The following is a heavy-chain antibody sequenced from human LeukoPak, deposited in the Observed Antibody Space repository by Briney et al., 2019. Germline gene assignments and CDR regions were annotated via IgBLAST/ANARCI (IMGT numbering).Heavy chain of an antibody. V-gene: IGHV3-33*01. CDR1: GFTFSSYG. CDR2: IWYDGSSK. Sequence: PGGSLRLSCAASGFTFSSYGMHWVRQAPGKGLEWVALIWYDGSSKHYADSVRGRFTISRDNSKNTLYLQMNSLRAEDTAVFYCARGQWPDSWGQGTLLIVSS. D-gene: IGHD6-19*01. J-gene: IGHJ4*02. CDR3: ARGQWPDS.